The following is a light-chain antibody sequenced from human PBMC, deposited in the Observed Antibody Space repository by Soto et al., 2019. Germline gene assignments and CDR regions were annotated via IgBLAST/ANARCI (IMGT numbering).Light chain of an antibody. CDR1: QSVSSSY. CDR3: QQYGSSRT. J-gene: IGKJ1*01. V-gene: IGKV3-20*01. Sequence: ESVLTQYPGTLSLSPGERSTLSCRASQSVSSSYLAWYQQKPGQAPRLLIYGASSRATGIPDRFSGSGSGTDFTLTISRLEPEDFAVYYCQQYGSSRTFGQGTKVDI. CDR2: GAS.